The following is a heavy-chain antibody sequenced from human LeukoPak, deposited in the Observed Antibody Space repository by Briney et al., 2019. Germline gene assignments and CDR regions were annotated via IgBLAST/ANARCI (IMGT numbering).Heavy chain of an antibody. CDR1: GYTFTGYY. CDR3: ARDFEDIVVVPAALDAFDI. Sequence: GASVKVSCKASGYTFTGYYMHWVRQAPGQGLEWMGWINPNSGGTNYAQKFQGRVTMTRDTSISTAYMELSRLRSDDTAVYYCARDFEDIVVVPAALDAFDIWGQGTMVTVSS. J-gene: IGHJ3*02. V-gene: IGHV1-2*02. CDR2: INPNSGGT. D-gene: IGHD2-2*01.